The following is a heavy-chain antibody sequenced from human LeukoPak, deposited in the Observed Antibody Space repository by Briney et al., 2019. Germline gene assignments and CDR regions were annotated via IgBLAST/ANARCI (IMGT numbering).Heavy chain of an antibody. J-gene: IGHJ4*02. CDR2: ISYSGRT. Sequence: SETLSLTCTVSGGSISSDYLSWIRQLPGKGLEWIGYISYSGRTYYNPSLRRRVTISVDTSKNHFSLKLSSVTAADTAVYYCARSLYLYGRSTFDYWGQGTLVTVSS. V-gene: IGHV4-59*08. CDR1: GGSISSDY. D-gene: IGHD2-2*02. CDR3: ARSLYLYGRSTFDY.